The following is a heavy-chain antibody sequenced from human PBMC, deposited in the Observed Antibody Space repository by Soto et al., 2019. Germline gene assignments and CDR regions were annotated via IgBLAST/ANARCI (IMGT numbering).Heavy chain of an antibody. CDR2: ISYDGSNK. CDR1: GFTFSSYA. D-gene: IGHD2-2*01. CDR3: ARDMGYCSSTSCYAHYGMDV. V-gene: IGHV3-30-3*01. Sequence: QVQLVESGGGVVQPGRSLRLSCAASGFTFSSYAMHWVRQAPGKGLEWVAVISYDGSNKYYADSVKGRFTISRDNFKNTLYLQMNSLRAEDTAVYYCARDMGYCSSTSCYAHYGMDVWGQGTTVTVSS. J-gene: IGHJ6*02.